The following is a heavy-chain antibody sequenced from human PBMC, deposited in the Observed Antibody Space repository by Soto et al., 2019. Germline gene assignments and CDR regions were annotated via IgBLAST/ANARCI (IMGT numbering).Heavy chain of an antibody. J-gene: IGHJ4*02. Sequence: ASVKVSCKASGYTFTRSGISWVRQAPGQGPEWMGWISGYNGKTNHAQKFQGRVTMTTDTSTSTAYMELRSLRSDDTAVYYCARDCSGGSCYWPLDYWGQGTLVTVSS. CDR3: ARDCSGGSCYWPLDY. CDR2: ISGYNGKT. D-gene: IGHD2-15*01. CDR1: GYTFTRSG. V-gene: IGHV1-18*01.